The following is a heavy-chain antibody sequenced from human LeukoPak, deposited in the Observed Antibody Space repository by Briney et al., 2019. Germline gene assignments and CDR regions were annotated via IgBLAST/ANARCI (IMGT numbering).Heavy chain of an antibody. V-gene: IGHV6-1*01. CDR2: TYYRSKWGN. D-gene: IGHD3-3*01. CDR1: GDTVSSYDAT. J-gene: IGHJ3*01. Sequence: SQTLSLTCAISGDTVSSYDATWNWIRQSPSRGLEWLGRTYYRSKWGNDYAVSVKSRITINPDTSKNQFSLHLNSVTPEDTAVYYLARVLAPGFDVWGQGTVVTVSP. CDR3: ARVLAPGFDV.